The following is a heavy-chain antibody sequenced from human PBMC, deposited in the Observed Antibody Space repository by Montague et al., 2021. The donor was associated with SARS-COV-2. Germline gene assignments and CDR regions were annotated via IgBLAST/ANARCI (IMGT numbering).Heavy chain of an antibody. V-gene: IGHV3-30*04. J-gene: IGHJ6*03. CDR3: ARDPSYYGFWSGYLSPKQDYYYYYMDV. CDR1: GFTFSSYA. D-gene: IGHD3-3*01. Sequence: SLRLSCAASGFTFSSYAMHWVRQAPGKGLEWVAVISYDGSNKYYADSXXGRFTISRDNSKNTLYLQMNSLRAEDTAVYYCARDPSYYGFWSGYLSPKQDYYYYYMDVWGKGTTVTVSS. CDR2: ISYDGSNK.